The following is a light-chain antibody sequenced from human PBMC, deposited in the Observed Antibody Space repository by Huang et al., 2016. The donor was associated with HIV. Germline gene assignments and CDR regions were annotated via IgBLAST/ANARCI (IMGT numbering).Light chain of an antibody. CDR2: AAS. V-gene: IGKV1-39*01. CDR1: QSINTY. CDR3: QQSFSTPPT. Sequence: DIQMTQSPSSLSASVGDRVTITCRASQSINTYLNWYQKKPGKAPNLLISAASSLHSGVPLRFSGSGSGTDFTLTISSLQPEDFATYYCQQSFSTPPTFGQGTNLDIK. J-gene: IGKJ2*01.